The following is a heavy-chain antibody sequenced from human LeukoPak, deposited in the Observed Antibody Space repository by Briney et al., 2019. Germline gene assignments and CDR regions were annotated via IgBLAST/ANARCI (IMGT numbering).Heavy chain of an antibody. CDR1: GHSMSSYY. CDR3: ARSYDISGYSVCFDY. V-gene: IGHV4-4*07. J-gene: IGHJ4*02. D-gene: IGHD3-22*01. CDR2: IYTSGAT. Sequence: SETLSLTCTVSGHSMSSYYWSWIRQAAGKGLEWIGRIYTSGATTYNPSLKSRVTMSVDTSKNQFSLKLTSVIGADTAVYYCARSYDISGYSVCFDYWGQGTLVTVSS.